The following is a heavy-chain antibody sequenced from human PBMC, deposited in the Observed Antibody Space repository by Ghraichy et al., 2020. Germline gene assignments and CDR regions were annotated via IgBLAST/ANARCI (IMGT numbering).Heavy chain of an antibody. CDR2: ITGSGGST. V-gene: IGHV3-23*01. J-gene: IGHJ4*02. CDR3: AKSLKVGATYSVSDY. D-gene: IGHD1-26*01. Sequence: ETLRLSCAASGFTFSTYAMSWVRQAPGKGLEWVSAITGSGGSTYYADSVKGRFTISRDNSKNTLYLQVNSLRAEDTAVYYCAKSLKVGATYSVSDYWGQGTLVTVSS. CDR1: GFTFSTYA.